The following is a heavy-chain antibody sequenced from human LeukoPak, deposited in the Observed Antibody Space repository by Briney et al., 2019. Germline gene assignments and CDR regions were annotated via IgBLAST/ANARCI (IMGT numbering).Heavy chain of an antibody. CDR3: GGTT. J-gene: IGHJ5*02. V-gene: IGHV3-23*01. CDR2: ISYSGGST. Sequence: GGSLRLSCVASGFTFRNYAMSWVRQAPGKGLEWVSVISYSGGSTYYADSVKGRFTISRDNSKNTLYMQLNSLRAEDTAVYYCGGTTWGQGTLVTVSS. CDR1: GFTFRNYA.